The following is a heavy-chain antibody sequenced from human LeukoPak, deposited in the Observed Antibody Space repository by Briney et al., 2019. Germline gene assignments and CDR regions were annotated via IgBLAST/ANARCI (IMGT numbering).Heavy chain of an antibody. CDR2: ISGSGGST. CDR3: ATPYYDSSGYRVYYFDY. D-gene: IGHD3-22*01. V-gene: IGHV3-23*01. J-gene: IGHJ4*02. Sequence: PGGSLRLSCAASGFTFSSYAMSWVRQAPGKGLEWVSAISGSGGSTYYADSVKGRFTISRDNSKNTLYLQMNSPRAEDTAVYYCATPYYDSSGYRVYYFDYWGQGTLVTVSS. CDR1: GFTFSSYA.